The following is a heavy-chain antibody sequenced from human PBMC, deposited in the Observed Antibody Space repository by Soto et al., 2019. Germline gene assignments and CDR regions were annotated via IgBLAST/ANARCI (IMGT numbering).Heavy chain of an antibody. Sequence: QVQLVQSGAEVKKPGASVKVSCKASGYTFTGYYMHWVRQAPGQGLEWMGWINPNSGGTNYAQKFQGWVTMTRDTSISTAYMALSRLRSDDTAVYYCARDGSRDGYKDAFDIWGQGTMVTVSS. CDR1: GYTFTGYY. V-gene: IGHV1-2*04. CDR3: ARDGSRDGYKDAFDI. J-gene: IGHJ3*02. D-gene: IGHD5-12*01. CDR2: INPNSGGT.